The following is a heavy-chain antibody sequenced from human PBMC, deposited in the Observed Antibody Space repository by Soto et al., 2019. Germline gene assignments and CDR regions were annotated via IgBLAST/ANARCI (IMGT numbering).Heavy chain of an antibody. CDR3: AKSVNDYSTYYFNY. CDR2: ISGSGDHT. J-gene: IGHJ4*02. V-gene: IGHV3-23*04. Sequence: EVELVESGGGLVQPGGSLRLSCAASGFIFKSYGMNWVRQAPGKGLEWISYISGSGDHTYYAQSVQGRFTISRDNSKDTLSVQMNSLRAEHTAVYFCAKSVNDYSTYYFNYWGQGILVTVSS. D-gene: IGHD4-4*01. CDR1: GFIFKSYG.